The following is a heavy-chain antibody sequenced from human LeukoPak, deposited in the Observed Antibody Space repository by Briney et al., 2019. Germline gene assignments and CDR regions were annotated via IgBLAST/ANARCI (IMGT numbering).Heavy chain of an antibody. CDR1: GFTFSSYS. D-gene: IGHD6-19*01. Sequence: GGSLRLSCAASGFTFSSYSMNWVRQAPGKGLEWVSSISSGSSYIYYADSVKGRFTISRDNAKNSLYLQMNSLRAEDTAVYYCATISSGWLFDYWGQGTLVTVSS. CDR2: ISSGSSYI. J-gene: IGHJ4*02. V-gene: IGHV3-21*01. CDR3: ATISSGWLFDY.